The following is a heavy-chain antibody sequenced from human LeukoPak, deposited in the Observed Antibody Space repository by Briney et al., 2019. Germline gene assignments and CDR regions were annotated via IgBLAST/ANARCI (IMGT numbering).Heavy chain of an antibody. CDR3: AKRSRRLTIVRGVPREDV. Sequence: GRSLRLSCAASGFTFKNYAMNWVRQSPGQGLEWVSTISGDAVTSWYADSVKGRFTVSRDNSKNIVFLQMNNLRAEDTAVYYCAKRSRRLTIVRGVPREDVWGQGTTVTVSS. CDR1: GFTFKNYA. CDR2: ISGDAVTS. J-gene: IGHJ6*02. V-gene: IGHV3-23*01. D-gene: IGHD3-10*01.